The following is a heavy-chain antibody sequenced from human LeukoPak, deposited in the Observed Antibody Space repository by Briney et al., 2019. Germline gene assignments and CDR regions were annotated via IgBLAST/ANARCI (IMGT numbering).Heavy chain of an antibody. D-gene: IGHD3-9*01. CDR3: ARGPAPYDILTGYYSGGYYMDV. J-gene: IGHJ6*03. CDR2: IIPIFGTA. V-gene: IGHV1-69*05. Sequence: ASVKVSCKASGGTFSSYAISWVRQAPGQGLEWMGGIIPIFGTANYAQKFQGRVTITTDESTSTAYMELSSLRSEDTAVYYCARGPAPYDILTGYYSGGYYMDVWGKGTTVTVSS. CDR1: GGTFSSYA.